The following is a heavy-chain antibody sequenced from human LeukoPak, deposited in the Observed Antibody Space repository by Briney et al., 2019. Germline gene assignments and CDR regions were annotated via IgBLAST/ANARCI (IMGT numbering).Heavy chain of an antibody. CDR2: INPSGAGA. CDR3: ARDVDYGDYELGY. CDR1: GYTFITYY. D-gene: IGHD4-17*01. J-gene: IGHJ4*02. V-gene: IGHV1-46*01. Sequence: ASVKVSCKASGYTFITYYIHWVRQAPGQGLEWMGIINPSGAGASYAQKFRGRVNMTRDTSTSTVYMELSSLRTEDTAVYYCARDVDYGDYELGYWGQGTLVTVSS.